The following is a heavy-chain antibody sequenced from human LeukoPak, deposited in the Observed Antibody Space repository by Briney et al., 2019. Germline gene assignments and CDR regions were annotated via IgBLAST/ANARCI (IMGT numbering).Heavy chain of an antibody. J-gene: IGHJ4*02. CDR1: GGSISSYY. Sequence: SETLSLTCTVSGGSISSYYWSWIRQPPGKGLEWIGDIYYSGSTNYNPSLKSRVTISVDTSKNQFSLKLSSVTAADTAVYYCASGPDDSSGSDDYYFDYWGQGTLVTVSS. V-gene: IGHV4-59*08. CDR2: IYYSGST. CDR3: ASGPDDSSGSDDYYFDY. D-gene: IGHD3-22*01.